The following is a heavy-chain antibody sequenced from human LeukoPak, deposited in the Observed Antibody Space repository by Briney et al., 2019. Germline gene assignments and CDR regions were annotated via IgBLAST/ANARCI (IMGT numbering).Heavy chain of an antibody. Sequence: GESLKISCKGSGYSFTSYWIGWVRQMPGKGLEWRGIIYPGDSDTRYSPSFQGQVTISADKSISTAYLQWSSLKASDTAMYYCARRSVVSRSAPDYWGQGTLVTVSS. CDR1: GYSFTSYW. CDR2: IYPGDSDT. J-gene: IGHJ4*02. CDR3: ARRSVVSRSAPDY. D-gene: IGHD2-2*01. V-gene: IGHV5-51*01.